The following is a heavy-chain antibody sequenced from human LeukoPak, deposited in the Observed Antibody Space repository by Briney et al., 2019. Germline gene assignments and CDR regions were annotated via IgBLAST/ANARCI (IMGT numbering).Heavy chain of an antibody. CDR2: IYYSGST. CDR3: ARAHSSGRYSDRWWFDP. CDR1: GGSISSYY. Sequence: PSETLSLTCTVSGGSISSYYWSWIRQPPGKGLEWIGYIYYSGSTNYNPSLKSRVTISVDTSKNQFSLKLSSVTAADTAVYYCARAHSSGRYSDRWWFDPWGQGTLVTVSS. J-gene: IGHJ5*02. V-gene: IGHV4-59*08. D-gene: IGHD6-19*01.